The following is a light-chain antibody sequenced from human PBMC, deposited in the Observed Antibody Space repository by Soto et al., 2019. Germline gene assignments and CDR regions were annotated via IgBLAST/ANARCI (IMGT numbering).Light chain of an antibody. CDR2: KAS. V-gene: IGKV1-5*03. CDR3: QQYGYSPWT. J-gene: IGKJ1*01. Sequence: ASVGDGVNITCRASQSTYGFLAWYQQKPGKAPKLLIYKASTLVSGVPSRFSGSGSGTKFTLTLSSLQPDDSAVYYCQQYGYSPWTFGQGTKVDIK. CDR1: QSTYGF.